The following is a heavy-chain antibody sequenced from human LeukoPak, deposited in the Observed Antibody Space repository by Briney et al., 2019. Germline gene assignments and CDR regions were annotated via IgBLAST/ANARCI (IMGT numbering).Heavy chain of an antibody. V-gene: IGHV4-39*07. Sequence: PSETLSLTCTVSGGSISSSSYYWGWIRQPPGKGLEWIGSIYYSGSTNYNPSLKSRVTISVDTSKNQFSLKLSSVTAADTAVYYCAQSHRYSSSSYWFDPWGQGTLVTVSS. CDR2: IYYSGST. CDR3: AQSHRYSSSSYWFDP. J-gene: IGHJ5*02. D-gene: IGHD6-6*01. CDR1: GGSISSSSYY.